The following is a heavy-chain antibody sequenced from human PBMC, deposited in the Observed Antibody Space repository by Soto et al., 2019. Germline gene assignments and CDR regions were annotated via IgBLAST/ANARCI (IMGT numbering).Heavy chain of an antibody. CDR3: ARDGTYNWV. CDR2: IYSGGAT. V-gene: IGHV3-66*01. J-gene: IGHJ4*02. D-gene: IGHD1-1*01. CDR1: GFTVSNNY. Sequence: EVQLVESGGGLVQPGGSLRLSCAASGFTVSNNYMRWVRQAPGQGLEWVSLIYSGGATYYADSVKGRFTISRDNSKNTLYLQTNSRRAEDTAVYYCARDGTYNWVGGQGILVTVSS.